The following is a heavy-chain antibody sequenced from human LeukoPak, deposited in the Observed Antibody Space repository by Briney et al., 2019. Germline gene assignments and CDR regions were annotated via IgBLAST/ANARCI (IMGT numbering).Heavy chain of an antibody. CDR2: ISWNSGSI. V-gene: IGHV3-9*03. CDR1: GFTFDDYD. CDR3: AKGTDLLRSHFDY. D-gene: IGHD4-17*01. J-gene: IGHJ4*02. Sequence: GGSLRLSCAASGFTFDDYDMHWVRKAPGKGLEWVSGISWNSGSIGYADSVKGRFTISRDNAKNSLYLQMNSLRAEDMALYYCAKGTDLLRSHFDYWGQGTLVTVSS.